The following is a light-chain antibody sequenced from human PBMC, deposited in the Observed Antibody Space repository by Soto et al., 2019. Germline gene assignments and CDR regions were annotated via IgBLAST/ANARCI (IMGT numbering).Light chain of an antibody. Sequence: SSELTQPPSVSVAPGQTARITCGGNNIGSKSVHWYQQKPGQAPVLVVYDDNDRPSGIPERFSGSNSGNTATLTISRVEAGDEADYYCQVWDSSSDHVVFGGGTKVTVL. CDR2: DDN. V-gene: IGLV3-21*02. CDR1: NIGSKS. J-gene: IGLJ2*01. CDR3: QVWDSSSDHVV.